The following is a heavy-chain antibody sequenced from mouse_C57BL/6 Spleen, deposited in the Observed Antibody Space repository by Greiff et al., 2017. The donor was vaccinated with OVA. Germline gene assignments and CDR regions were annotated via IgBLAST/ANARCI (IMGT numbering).Heavy chain of an antibody. V-gene: IGHV1-64*01. CDR1: GYTFTSYW. Sequence: QVQLKQSGAELVKPGASVKLSCKASGYTFTSYWMHWVKQRPGQGLEWIGMIHPNSGSTNYNEKFKSKATLTVDKSSSTAYMQLSSLTSEDSAVYYCARKTTVVAHYFDYWGQGTTLTVSS. D-gene: IGHD1-1*01. J-gene: IGHJ2*01. CDR3: ARKTTVVAHYFDY. CDR2: IHPNSGST.